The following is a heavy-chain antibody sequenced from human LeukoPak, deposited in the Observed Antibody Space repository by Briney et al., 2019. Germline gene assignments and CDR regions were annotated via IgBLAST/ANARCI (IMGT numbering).Heavy chain of an antibody. CDR3: ARDGIAAAGYLFDY. D-gene: IGHD6-13*01. CDR1: GFTFSNYA. CDR2: ISSSSSYI. J-gene: IGHJ4*02. Sequence: GGSLRLSCAASGFTFSNYAMNWVRQAPGKGLEWVSSISSSSSYIYYADSVKGRFTISRDNAKNSLYLQMNSLRAEDTAVYYCARDGIAAAGYLFDYWGQGTLVTVSS. V-gene: IGHV3-21*01.